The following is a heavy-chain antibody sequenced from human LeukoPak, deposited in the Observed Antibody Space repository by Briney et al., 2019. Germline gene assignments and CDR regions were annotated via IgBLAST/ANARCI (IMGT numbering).Heavy chain of an antibody. V-gene: IGHV3-23*01. CDR2: ISGSGGST. D-gene: IGHD4-17*01. Sequence: PGGSLRLSCAASGFTFSSYAMSWVRQAPGKGLEWVSAISGSGGSTYYADSVKGRFTMSRDNSKNTLYLQMNSLRAEDTAVYYCARSSDGDYYYYFDYWGQGTLVTVSS. CDR1: GFTFSSYA. J-gene: IGHJ4*02. CDR3: ARSSDGDYYYYFDY.